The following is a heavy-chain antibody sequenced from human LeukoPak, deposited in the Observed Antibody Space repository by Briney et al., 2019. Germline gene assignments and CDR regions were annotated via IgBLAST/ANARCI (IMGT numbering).Heavy chain of an antibody. CDR2: VNQDGSER. Sequence: TGGSLRLSCAASGFTFSNYWVTWVRQAPGKGLEWVANVNQDGSERYYVNSVRGRLTISRDNARNSLDLQMNSLRAEDTALYFCAKANAMDVWGQGTTVTVSS. V-gene: IGHV3-7*01. CDR3: AKANAMDV. J-gene: IGHJ6*02. CDR1: GFTFSNYW.